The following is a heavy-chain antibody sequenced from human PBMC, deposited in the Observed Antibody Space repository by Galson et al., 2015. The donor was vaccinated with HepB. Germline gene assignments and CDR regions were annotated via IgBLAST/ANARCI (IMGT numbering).Heavy chain of an antibody. D-gene: IGHD3-22*01. CDR3: AREEGSYYDSSGVLDY. CDR1: GFTFSSYR. CDR2: IKQDGSEK. Sequence: SLRLSCAASGFTFSSYRMSWVRQAPGKGLEWVANIKQDGSEKYYVDSVKGRFTISRDNAKNSLYLQMNSLRAEDTAVYYCAREEGSYYDSSGVLDYWGQGTLVTVSS. J-gene: IGHJ4*02. V-gene: IGHV3-7*03.